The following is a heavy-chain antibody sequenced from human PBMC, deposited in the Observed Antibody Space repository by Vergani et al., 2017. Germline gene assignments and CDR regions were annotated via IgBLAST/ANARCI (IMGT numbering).Heavy chain of an antibody. CDR1: GGSFFNSRYY. J-gene: IGHJ5*02. V-gene: IGHV4-39*01. CDR3: ARGETRTDWLDP. Sequence: QLQLQESGPGLVKPSGTLSLTCSVTGGSFFNSRYYWGWIRQPPGKGLEWIGSMDYNGRAYYTPSLRRRVAISIDTSKMQFSLKVHSVTAADTAVYYCARGETRTDWLDPWGQGTQVIVSS. D-gene: IGHD3/OR15-3a*01. CDR2: MDYNGRA.